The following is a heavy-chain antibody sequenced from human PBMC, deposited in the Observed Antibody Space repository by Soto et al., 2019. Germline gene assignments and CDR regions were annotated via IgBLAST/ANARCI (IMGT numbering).Heavy chain of an antibody. CDR1: GFTFRDYY. D-gene: IGHD1-1*01. V-gene: IGHV3-11*01. Sequence: GGSLRLSCAASGFTFRDYYMSWIRQAPGKGLEWISYIHSSGSTIYYADSVKGRFTISRDNAKNSLYLQMNSLRAEDTAIYYCARAVNWNEFDPWGQGTLVTV. CDR2: IHSSGSTI. CDR3: ARAVNWNEFDP. J-gene: IGHJ5*01.